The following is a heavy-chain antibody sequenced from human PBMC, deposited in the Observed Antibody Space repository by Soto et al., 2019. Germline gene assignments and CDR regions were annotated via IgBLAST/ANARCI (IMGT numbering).Heavy chain of an antibody. D-gene: IGHD1-26*01. CDR3: ARVSLVGPSGGRYFDY. J-gene: IGHJ4*02. V-gene: IGHV3-72*01. CDR1: GFTFSAHY. CDR2: IKNKANFYTT. Sequence: GGSLRLSCAASGFTFSAHYMDWVRQAPGKGLEWVGRIKNKANFYTTEYAASVEGRFTISREDSQNSLYLQMNSLKTEDTAVYYCARVSLVGPSGGRYFDYSGQGSQVTVSS.